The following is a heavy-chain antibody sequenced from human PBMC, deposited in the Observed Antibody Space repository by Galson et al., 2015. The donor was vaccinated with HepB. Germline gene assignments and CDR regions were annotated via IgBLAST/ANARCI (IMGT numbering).Heavy chain of an antibody. CDR3: ARQSNSGSFDF. CDR1: RFTFSNYA. D-gene: IGHD6-19*01. CDR2: ITGSGGRI. Sequence: SLRLSCAASRFTFSNYAMTWVRQAPGKGLEWVSTITGSGGRIFYADSVKGRFTVSGDNSKKTLCLQMNSLRAEDTAIYYCARQSNSGSFDFWGQGTLVTVS. J-gene: IGHJ4*02. V-gene: IGHV3-23*01.